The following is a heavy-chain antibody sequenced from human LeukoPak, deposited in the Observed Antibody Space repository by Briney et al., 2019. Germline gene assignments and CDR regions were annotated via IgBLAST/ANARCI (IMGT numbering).Heavy chain of an antibody. Sequence: PSETLSLTCTVSGASINTTNFYWAWIRQPPGKGLESIGNIHYTGRTYSNASLNSRVTISVDTSKNQFSLKLTSVLAADTAVYYCARQGSMTRGGYWLDPWGRGTLVIVSS. CDR3: ARQGSMTRGGYWLDP. V-gene: IGHV4-39*01. CDR1: GASINTTNFY. CDR2: IHYTGRT. D-gene: IGHD3-10*01. J-gene: IGHJ5*02.